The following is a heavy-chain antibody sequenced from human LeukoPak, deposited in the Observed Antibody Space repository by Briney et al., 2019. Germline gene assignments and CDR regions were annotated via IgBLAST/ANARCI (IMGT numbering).Heavy chain of an antibody. Sequence: SVKVSCKASGGTFSSYAISWVRQAPGQGLEWMGRIIPIFGIANYAQKFQGRVTITADKSTSTAYMELSSLRSEDTAVYYCARSTVDYGDYTKVRRNNWFDPWGQGTLVTVSS. D-gene: IGHD4-17*01. CDR2: IIPIFGIA. J-gene: IGHJ5*02. V-gene: IGHV1-69*04. CDR3: ARSTVDYGDYTKVRRNNWFDP. CDR1: GGTFSSYA.